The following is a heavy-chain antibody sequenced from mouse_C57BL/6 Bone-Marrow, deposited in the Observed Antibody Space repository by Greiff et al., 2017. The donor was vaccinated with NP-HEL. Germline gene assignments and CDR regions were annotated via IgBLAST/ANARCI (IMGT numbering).Heavy chain of an antibody. J-gene: IGHJ4*01. V-gene: IGHV5-9-1*02. CDR2: ISSGGDYI. CDR1: GFTFSSSA. D-gene: IGHD3-2*02. Sequence: VKVEESGEGLVKPGGSLKLSCAASGFTFSSSAMSWVRQTPEKRLEWVAYISSGGDYIYYADTVKGRFTISRDNARNTLYLQMSSLKSEDTAMYYCTRDTAQAYAMDYWGQGTSVTVSS. CDR3: TRDTAQAYAMDY.